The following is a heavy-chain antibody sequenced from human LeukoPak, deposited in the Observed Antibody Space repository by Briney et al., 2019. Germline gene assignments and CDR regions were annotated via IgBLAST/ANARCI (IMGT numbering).Heavy chain of an antibody. D-gene: IGHD2-21*02. V-gene: IGHV4-59*08. CDR3: ARLTVALYFDS. J-gene: IGHJ4*02. CDR1: GDPFTTYF. Sequence: PSETLSLTCSVSGDPFTTYFWSRVRQPPGKGLEWIGYVYFSGTTNYNPSLMSRVTISVNATKNQFSLRLNSVTAADTAVYYCARLTVALYFDSWGQGALVTVSS. CDR2: VYFSGTT.